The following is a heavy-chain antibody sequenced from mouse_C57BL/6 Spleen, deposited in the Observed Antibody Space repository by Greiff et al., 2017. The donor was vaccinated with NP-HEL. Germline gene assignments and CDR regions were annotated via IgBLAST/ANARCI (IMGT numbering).Heavy chain of an antibody. CDR1: GYTFTSYW. CDR3: AAAPLGQYYFDY. V-gene: IGHV1-7*01. Sequence: VQLQQSGAELAKPGASVKLSCKASGYTFTSYWMHWVKQRTGQGLEWIGYINPSSGYTKYNQKFKDKATLTADKSSSTAYMKLSSLTYEDSAVYYCAAAPLGQYYFDYWGQGTTLTVSS. CDR2: INPSSGYT. J-gene: IGHJ2*01. D-gene: IGHD2-10*02.